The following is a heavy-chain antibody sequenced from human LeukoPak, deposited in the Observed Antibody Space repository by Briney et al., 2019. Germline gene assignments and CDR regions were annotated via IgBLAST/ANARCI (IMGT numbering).Heavy chain of an antibody. V-gene: IGHV3-11*03. J-gene: IGHJ4*02. CDR3: ARCSSWYFVDY. Sequence: KPGGSLTLSCAASGFTFSDYYMSWIRQAPGKGLEWVSYISSSSSYTNYADSVKGRFTISRDNAKNSLYLQMNSLRAEDTAVYYCARCSSWYFVDYWGQGTLVTVSS. CDR2: ISSSSSYT. CDR1: GFTFSDYY. D-gene: IGHD6-13*01.